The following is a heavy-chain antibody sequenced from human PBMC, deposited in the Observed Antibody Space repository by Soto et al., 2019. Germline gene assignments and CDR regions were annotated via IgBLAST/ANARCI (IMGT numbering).Heavy chain of an antibody. CDR1: GYSFTSYW. Sequence: GESLKISCKGSGYSFTSYWIGWVRQMPGEGLEWMGIIYPGDSDTRYSLSFQGQVTISADKSISTAYLQWSSLKASDTAMYYCARLLWLGETHGPFNIWGQGTMVTVSS. J-gene: IGHJ3*02. CDR3: ARLLWLGETHGPFNI. D-gene: IGHD3-10*01. CDR2: IYPGDSDT. V-gene: IGHV5-51*01.